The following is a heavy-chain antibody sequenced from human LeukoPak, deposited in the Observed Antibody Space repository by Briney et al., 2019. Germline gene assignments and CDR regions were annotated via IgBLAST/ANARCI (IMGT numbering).Heavy chain of an antibody. CDR1: GFTVTTTY. Sequence: GGSLRLACAVSGFTVTTTYMSWVRQAPGKGLEWVSVIYSGGSTYYADSVKGRFTFSKDISKNTLYLQMNSLRAEDTGVYYCARETYSSGWFNGLDVWGQGTTVTVSS. V-gene: IGHV3-53*01. CDR2: IYSGGST. J-gene: IGHJ6*02. CDR3: ARETYSSGWFNGLDV. D-gene: IGHD6-19*01.